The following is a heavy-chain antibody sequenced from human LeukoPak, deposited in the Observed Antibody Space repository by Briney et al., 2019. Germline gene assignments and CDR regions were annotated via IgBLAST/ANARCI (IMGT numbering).Heavy chain of an antibody. CDR3: ARRGSSSWYDFDY. V-gene: IGHV4-39*01. Sequence: SSETLSLTCTVSGGSISSSSYYWGWIRQPPGKGLEWIGSIYYSGSTYYNPSLKSRVTISVDTSKNQFSLKLSSVTAADTAVYYCARRGSSSWYDFDYWGQGTLVTVSS. D-gene: IGHD6-13*01. CDR2: IYYSGST. CDR1: GGSISSSSYY. J-gene: IGHJ4*02.